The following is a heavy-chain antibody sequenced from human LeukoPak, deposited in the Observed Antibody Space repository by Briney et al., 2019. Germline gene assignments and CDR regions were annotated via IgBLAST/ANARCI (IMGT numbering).Heavy chain of an antibody. CDR2: IYYSGST. D-gene: IGHD2-8*01. CDR3: ARHVVYCTNGVYYTSLGY. Sequence: PSETLSLSCTVSGGSISSYYRRWIRQPPGKGLEWIGYIYYSGSTNYNPSLKSRVTISVDTSKNQFSLKLSSVTAADTAVYYCARHVVYCTNGVYYTSLGYWGRVTLVTVSS. V-gene: IGHV4-59*08. CDR1: GGSISSYY. J-gene: IGHJ4*02.